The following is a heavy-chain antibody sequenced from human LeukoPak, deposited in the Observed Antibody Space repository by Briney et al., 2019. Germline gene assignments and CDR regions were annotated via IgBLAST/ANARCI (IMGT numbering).Heavy chain of an antibody. V-gene: IGHV4-34*01. CDR1: GGSFSGYY. CDR3: ARAPTTTFGVVRAFDI. J-gene: IGHJ3*02. CDR2: INHSGST. D-gene: IGHD3-3*01. Sequence: TSETLSLTCAVYGGSFSGYYWSWIRQPPGKGLEWIGEINHSGSTNYNPSLKSRVTMSVDTSKNQFSLKLSSVTAADTAVYYCARAPTTTFGVVRAFDIWGQGTMVTVSS.